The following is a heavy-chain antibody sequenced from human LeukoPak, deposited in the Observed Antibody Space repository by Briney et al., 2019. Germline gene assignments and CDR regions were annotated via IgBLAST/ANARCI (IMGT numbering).Heavy chain of an antibody. Sequence: GGSLRLSCAGSEFSFSSYWMHWVRQRPEKGLEWVFSIKSDGSATAYADSVKGRFSMSTDSAKYTASLHMNSLRVEDTAMYYCAMDINGDLFHVWGQGTPVTVSS. D-gene: IGHD2-2*03. CDR2: IKSDGSAT. CDR3: AMDINGDLFHV. J-gene: IGHJ4*02. V-gene: IGHV3-74*01. CDR1: EFSFSSYW.